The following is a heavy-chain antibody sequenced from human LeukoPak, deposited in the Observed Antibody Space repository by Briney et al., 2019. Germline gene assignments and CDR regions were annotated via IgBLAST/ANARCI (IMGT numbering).Heavy chain of an antibody. J-gene: IGHJ3*02. Sequence: SETLSLTCSVSGGSLSSSSYFWGWIRQPPGKGLEWIARVHYSGSTYYNPSLKSRVPISVDTSKNQFSLKLSSVTAADTAVYYCARSEYSYGADAFDIWGQRTMVTVSS. V-gene: IGHV4-39*07. D-gene: IGHD5-18*01. CDR1: GGSLSSSSYF. CDR2: VHYSGST. CDR3: ARSEYSYGADAFDI.